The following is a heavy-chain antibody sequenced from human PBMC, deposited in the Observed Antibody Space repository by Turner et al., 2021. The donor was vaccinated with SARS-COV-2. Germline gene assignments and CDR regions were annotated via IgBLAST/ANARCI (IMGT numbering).Heavy chain of an antibody. CDR2: ISYDGNNQ. CDR3: AKDRSFRGGTYLFDY. J-gene: IGHJ4*02. V-gene: IGHV3-30*18. D-gene: IGHD1-26*01. CDR1: GFTFISYG. Sequence: QVHLVESGGGVVQPGRSLRLSCAASGFTFISYGMHWVRQAPGKGLEWVSIISYDGNNQDYADSVKGRITISRDNSKNTLYLQMNSLRAEDTAVYYCAKDRSFRGGTYLFDYWGQGTLVTVSS.